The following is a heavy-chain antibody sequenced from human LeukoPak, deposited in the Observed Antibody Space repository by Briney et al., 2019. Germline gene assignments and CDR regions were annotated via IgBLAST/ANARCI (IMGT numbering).Heavy chain of an antibody. CDR3: ARRDYDSSGYYYALDC. J-gene: IGHJ4*02. Sequence: GGSLRLSYAASGFTFSSYSMNWVRQAPGKGLEWVSSISSSSSYIYYADSVKGRFTISRDNAKNSLHLQMNSLRAEDTAVYYCARRDYDSSGYYYALDCWGQGTLVTVSS. D-gene: IGHD3-22*01. CDR1: GFTFSSYS. CDR2: ISSSSSYI. V-gene: IGHV3-21*04.